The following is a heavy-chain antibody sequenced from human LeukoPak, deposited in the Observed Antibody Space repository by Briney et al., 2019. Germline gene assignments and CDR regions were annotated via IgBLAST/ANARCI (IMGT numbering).Heavy chain of an antibody. CDR3: ARGQVDFWSGYHDY. D-gene: IGHD3-3*01. CDR1: GGSFSGYY. CDR2: IDHSGST. V-gene: IGHV4-34*01. J-gene: IGHJ4*02. Sequence: SETLSLTCAVYGGSFSGYYWSWIRQPPGKGLEWMGEIDHSGSTNYNPSLKSRVTISVDTSKNQCSVKLSSVTAAGTAVYYCARGQVDFWSGYHDYWGQGTLVSVSS.